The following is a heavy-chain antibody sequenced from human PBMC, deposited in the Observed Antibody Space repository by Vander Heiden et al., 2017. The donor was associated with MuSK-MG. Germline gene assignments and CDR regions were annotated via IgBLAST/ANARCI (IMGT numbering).Heavy chain of an antibody. CDR1: GYTFTSHY. CDR2: LNPSGDRT. D-gene: IGHD2-15*01. V-gene: IGHV1-46*01. J-gene: IGHJ3*01. CDR3: AREAAGKCSGAVCYGNDVFDL. Sequence: QVQLQQSGAEVKKPGASVQGSCKASGYTFTSHYMHWLRQAPGQGLEWMGILNPSGDRTEYAQKFRGRVTMTRDTSTSPLYMQLRSLKSDDTAVYYCAREAAGKCSGAVCYGNDVFDLWGQGTLVTISS.